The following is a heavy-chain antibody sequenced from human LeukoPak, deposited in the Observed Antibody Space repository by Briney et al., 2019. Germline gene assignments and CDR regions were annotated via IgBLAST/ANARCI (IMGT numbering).Heavy chain of an antibody. CDR2: IWYDGSNK. CDR3: ASMAGTKQTNPYYFDY. CDR1: GFVFNSYA. V-gene: IGHV3-30*19. D-gene: IGHD6-19*01. J-gene: IGHJ4*02. Sequence: PGRSLRLSCAASGFVFNSYAMFWVRQAPGKGLEWVALIWYDGSNKYYADSVKGRFTISRDNSKNTLYLQMNSLRAEDTAVYYCASMAGTKQTNPYYFDYWGQGTLVTVSS.